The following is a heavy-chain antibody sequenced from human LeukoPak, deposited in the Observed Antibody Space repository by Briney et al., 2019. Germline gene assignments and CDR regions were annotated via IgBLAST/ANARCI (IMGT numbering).Heavy chain of an antibody. CDR1: GYTFTSYD. J-gene: IGHJ4*02. V-gene: IGHV1-8*03. CDR2: MNPNSGNT. Sequence: ASVKVSCKASGYTFTSYDINWVRQATGQGLEWMGWMNPNSGNTGYAQKFQGRVTITRNTSISTAYMELSSLRSEDTAVYYCARDHVFITFGGVIVGYYFDYWGQGTLVTVSS. CDR3: ARDHVFITFGGVIVGYYFDY. D-gene: IGHD3-16*02.